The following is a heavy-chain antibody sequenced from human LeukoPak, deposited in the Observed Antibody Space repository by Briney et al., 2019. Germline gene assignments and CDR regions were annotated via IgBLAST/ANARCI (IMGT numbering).Heavy chain of an antibody. V-gene: IGHV3-30-3*01. CDR2: ISYDGSNK. CDR1: GFTFSSYA. J-gene: IGHJ3*02. D-gene: IGHD5-24*01. Sequence: GGSLRLSCAASGFTFSSYAMHWVRQAPGKGLEWVAVISYDGSNKYYADSVKGRFTISRDNSKNTLYLQMNSLRAEDTAVYYCARVGAGDGYNPRVTFDIWGQGTMVTVSS. CDR3: ARVGAGDGYNPRVTFDI.